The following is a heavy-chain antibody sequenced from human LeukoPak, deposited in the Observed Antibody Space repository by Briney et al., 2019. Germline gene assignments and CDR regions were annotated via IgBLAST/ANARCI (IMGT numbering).Heavy chain of an antibody. D-gene: IGHD4-17*01. CDR2: IYSHGTT. V-gene: IGHV3-53*01. Sequence: GGSLRLSCAASGFTFSSDSMNWVRQAPGKGLEWVSVIYSHGTTYYADSVKGRFTLSRDISKNSVYLQVKSLRAEDTAVYFCARGDYGSGLDTYAFDIWGQGTMVTVSS. CDR3: ARGDYGSGLDTYAFDI. J-gene: IGHJ3*02. CDR1: GFTFSSDS.